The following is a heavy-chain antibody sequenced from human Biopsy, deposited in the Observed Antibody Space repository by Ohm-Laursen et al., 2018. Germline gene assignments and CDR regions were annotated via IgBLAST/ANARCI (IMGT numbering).Heavy chain of an antibody. D-gene: IGHD1-14*01. CDR1: GGSITGDF. J-gene: IGHJ5*02. CDR3: ARDRDRRGWFDP. V-gene: IGHV4-59*12. Sequence: SDTLSLTCTVSGGSITGDFWTWIRQTPEKGLEWIGYRFHSGSPIYNPSLQSRVTISIDTSKNQFSLTLSSVTAADTAAYYCARDRDRRGWFDPWGQGTLVTVSS. CDR2: RFHSGSP.